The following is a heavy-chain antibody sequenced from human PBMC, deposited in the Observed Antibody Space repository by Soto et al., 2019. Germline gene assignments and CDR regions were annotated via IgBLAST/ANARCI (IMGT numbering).Heavy chain of an antibody. CDR3: ARILYYEILTGGDY. J-gene: IGHJ4*02. D-gene: IGHD3-9*01. CDR1: GFAFSSHW. Sequence: EVQLVESGGGLVQPGGSLRLSCEASGFAFSSHWMHWVRQAPGKGLVWVSRINSDGSSTSYADSVKGRFTISRDNAKNTLYLQMTSLRAEDTAVYYCARILYYEILTGGDYWGQGTLVTVSS. V-gene: IGHV3-74*01. CDR2: INSDGSST.